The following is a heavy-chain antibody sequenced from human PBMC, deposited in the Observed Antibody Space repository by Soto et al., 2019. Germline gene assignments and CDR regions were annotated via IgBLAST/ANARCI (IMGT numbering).Heavy chain of an antibody. V-gene: IGHV3-73*01. J-gene: IGHJ3*02. D-gene: IGHD1-26*01. Sequence: GGSLRLSCAASGFTFSCSAIHWVRQASGKGLEWVGRIRSKANSYATAYGASVKGRFTISRDDSKNTAYLQMNSLKTEDTAVYYCTRLSSWEQPGGDAFDIWGQGTMVTVSS. CDR3: TRLSSWEQPGGDAFDI. CDR2: IRSKANSYAT. CDR1: GFTFSCSA.